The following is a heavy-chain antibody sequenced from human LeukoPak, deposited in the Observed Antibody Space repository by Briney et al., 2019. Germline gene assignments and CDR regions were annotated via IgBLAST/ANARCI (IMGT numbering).Heavy chain of an antibody. V-gene: IGHV4-39*07. Sequence: SETLSLTCTVSGGSISSSSYYWGWIRQPPGKGLEWIASVYYSGSTYYNPSLKSRVTISVDTSKNQFSLKLSSVTAADTAVYYCARALCDYGATGAKHYYYYYMDVWGKGTTVTISS. D-gene: IGHD4-17*01. CDR2: VYYSGST. CDR3: ARALCDYGATGAKHYYYYYMDV. J-gene: IGHJ6*03. CDR1: GGSISSSSYY.